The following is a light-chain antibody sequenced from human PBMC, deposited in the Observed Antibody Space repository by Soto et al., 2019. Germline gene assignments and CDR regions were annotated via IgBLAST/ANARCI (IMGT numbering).Light chain of an antibody. V-gene: IGLV2-23*01. CDR2: EGS. J-gene: IGLJ2*01. CDR1: SNDVGRYNL. CDR3: CSYAGSSTYVV. Sequence: QSALTQPASVSGSRGQSITFSCTGTSNDVGRYNLVSWYQQHPGKVPKVLIYEGSKRPSGVSNRFSGSKSGNTASLTISGLQAEDEADYYCCSYAGSSTYVVFGGGTKLTVL.